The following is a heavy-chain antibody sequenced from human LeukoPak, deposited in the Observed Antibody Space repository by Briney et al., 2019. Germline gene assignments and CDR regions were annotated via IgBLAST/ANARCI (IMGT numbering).Heavy chain of an antibody. D-gene: IGHD5-18*01. CDR1: GFTFSSYG. V-gene: IGHV3-30*18. J-gene: IGHJ4*02. CDR3: AKDLTPVDTAMVTDY. CDR2: ISYDGSNK. Sequence: PGGSLRLSCAASGFTFSSYGMHWVRQAPGKGLEWGAVISYDGSNKYYADSVKGRFTISRDNSKNTLYLQMNSLRAEDTAVYYCAKDLTPVDTAMVTDYWGQGTLVTVSS.